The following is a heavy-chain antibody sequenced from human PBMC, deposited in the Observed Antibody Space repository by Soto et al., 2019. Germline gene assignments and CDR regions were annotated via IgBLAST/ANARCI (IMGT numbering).Heavy chain of an antibody. J-gene: IGHJ4*02. CDR3: ASITH. CDR1: GFTFSSYA. D-gene: IGHD1-20*01. CDR2: ISYDGSNK. V-gene: IGHV3-30-3*01. Sequence: GGSLRLSCAASGFTFSSYAMHWVRQAPGKGLEWVAVISYDGSNKYYADSVRGRFTISRDNSKNTLYLQMNSLRAEDTAVYYCASITHWGQGTLVTVSS.